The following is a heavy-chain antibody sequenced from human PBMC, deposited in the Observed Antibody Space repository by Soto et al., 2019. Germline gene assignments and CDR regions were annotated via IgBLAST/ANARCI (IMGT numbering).Heavy chain of an antibody. CDR2: IIPTFGTA. CDR3: ASERSAQYFDF. J-gene: IGHJ4*02. Sequence: QVQLVQSGTVVQRRGSSVKVSCQASGGSFSSHGMAWVRQAPGQGLEWMGGIIPTFGTATYAPKFQGRVTISADKSTYTAYIALSSLRSEDTAVYYCASERSAQYFDFWGQGTLITVSS. D-gene: IGHD1-26*01. CDR1: GGSFSSHG. V-gene: IGHV1-69*06.